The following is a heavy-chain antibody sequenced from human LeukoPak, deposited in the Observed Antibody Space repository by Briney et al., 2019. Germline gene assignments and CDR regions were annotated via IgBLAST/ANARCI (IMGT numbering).Heavy chain of an antibody. J-gene: IGHJ5*02. CDR2: INPNSGGT. D-gene: IGHD2-15*01. CDR1: GYTFIGYY. Sequence: ASVKVSCRAAGYTFIGYYMHWVRQAPGQGLEGMGWINPNSGGTNYAQKFQGRVTMTRDTSISTADMELSRLRSDDTAVYYCAREYCSGGSCFNWFDPWGQGTLVTVSS. CDR3: AREYCSGGSCFNWFDP. V-gene: IGHV1-2*02.